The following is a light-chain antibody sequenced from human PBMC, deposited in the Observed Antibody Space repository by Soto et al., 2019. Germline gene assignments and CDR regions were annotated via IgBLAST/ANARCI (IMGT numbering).Light chain of an antibody. V-gene: IGKV3-20*01. Sequence: EIVLTQSPGTLSLSPGERATLSCRASQSVSSSYLAWYQQKPGQAPRLLIYGASSRATGNPARFSGSGSGTDFTLTISRLEPEAFSVYYCQQYSSLTLAFGGGKKVEIK. CDR3: QQYSSLTLA. CDR1: QSVSSSY. CDR2: GAS. J-gene: IGKJ4*01.